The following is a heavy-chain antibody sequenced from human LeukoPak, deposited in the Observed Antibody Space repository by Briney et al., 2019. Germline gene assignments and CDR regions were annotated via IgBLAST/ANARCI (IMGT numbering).Heavy chain of an antibody. CDR2: INAGNGNT. J-gene: IGHJ4*02. CDR1: GYTFTSYA. Sequence: ASVKVSCKASGYTFTSYAMHWVRQAPGQRLEWMGWINAGNGNTKYSQKFQGRVTITRDTSASTAYMELSSLRSEDTAVYYCAGVGSGSYYGFGYWGQGTLVTVSS. CDR3: AGVGSGSYYGFGY. V-gene: IGHV1-3*01. D-gene: IGHD1-26*01.